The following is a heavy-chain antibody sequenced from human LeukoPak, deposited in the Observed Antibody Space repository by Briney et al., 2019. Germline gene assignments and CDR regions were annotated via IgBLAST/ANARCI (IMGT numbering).Heavy chain of an antibody. J-gene: IGHJ4*02. CDR1: GFPFSSYA. D-gene: IGHD4-11*01. V-gene: IGHV3-23*01. CDR3: ARSIVTTEFDY. Sequence: PGGSLRLSCAASGFPFSSYAMNWVRQAPGKGLEWVSVIAGSDGFTQYADSVKGRFTISRDNSKNTVYLQMNRLRVEDTAVYYCARSIVTTEFDYWGQGTLVTVSS. CDR2: IAGSDGFT.